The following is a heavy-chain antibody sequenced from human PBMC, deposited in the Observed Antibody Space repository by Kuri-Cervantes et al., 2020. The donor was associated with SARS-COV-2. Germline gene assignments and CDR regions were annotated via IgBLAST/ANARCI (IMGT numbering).Heavy chain of an antibody. V-gene: IGHV4-38-2*01. CDR1: GYSISSGYY. D-gene: IGHD3-10*01. J-gene: IGHJ3*02. CDR2: IYHSGST. CDR3: ATSLPYYYGSGSYAIGVDAFDI. Sequence: SETLSLTCAVSGYSISSGYYWGWIRQPPGKGLEWIGSIYHSGSTCYNPSLKSRVTISVDTSKNQFSLKLSSVTAADTAVYYCATSLPYYYGSGSYAIGVDAFDIWGQGTMVTVSS.